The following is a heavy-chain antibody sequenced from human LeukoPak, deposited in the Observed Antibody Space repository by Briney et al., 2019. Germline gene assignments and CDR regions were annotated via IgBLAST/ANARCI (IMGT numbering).Heavy chain of an antibody. CDR2: VSYDGSNE. CDR1: GFAFSSHF. V-gene: IGHV3-30*04. CDR3: AKDTGRDGYKRAFDY. D-gene: IGHD5-24*01. Sequence: GKSLRLSCAASGFAFSSHFMHWVRQAPGKGLEWVTSVSYDGSNEYYADSVKGRFTVSRDNSKNTLYLQVNSLRPEDTAVYYCAKDTGRDGYKRAFDYWGQGTLVTVSS. J-gene: IGHJ4*02.